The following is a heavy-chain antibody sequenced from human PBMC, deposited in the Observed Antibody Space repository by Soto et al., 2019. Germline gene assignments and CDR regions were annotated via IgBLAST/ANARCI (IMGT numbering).Heavy chain of an antibody. J-gene: IGHJ4*02. CDR2: IYPGDSET. CDR1: GYSFRSSW. CDR3: ARHSLASPSDY. V-gene: IGHV5-51*01. Sequence: PGESLKISCKASGYSFRSSWIAWVRQVPGKGLEWMGIIYPGDSETRYSPSFQGQVAISAGKSISTAYLQWSSLKASDTAMYYCARHSLASPSDYWGQGTPVTVSS.